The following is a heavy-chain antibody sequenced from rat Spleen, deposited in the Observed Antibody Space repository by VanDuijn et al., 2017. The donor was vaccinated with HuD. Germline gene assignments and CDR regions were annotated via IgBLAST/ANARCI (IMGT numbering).Heavy chain of an antibody. D-gene: IGHD1-11*01. CDR1: GFSLTSYN. J-gene: IGHJ2*01. CDR3: AREGSGGCDY. V-gene: IGHV2-41*01. CDR2: IWNTGGT. Sequence: QVQLKESGPGLGQPSQTLSLTCTVAGFSLTSYNVHWIRQPPGKGLEWMGIIWNTGGTGYNSALKSRLSISRDTDKSQVFLKMNSRQTEDTATYCGAREGSGGCDYWGQGVMVTVSS.